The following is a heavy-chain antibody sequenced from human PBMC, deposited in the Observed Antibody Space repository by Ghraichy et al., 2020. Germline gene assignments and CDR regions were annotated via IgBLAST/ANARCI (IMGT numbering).Heavy chain of an antibody. V-gene: IGHV4-30-2*01. CDR3: ARGWGSYYYDSSGYPYYFDY. Sequence: SETLSLTCAVSGGSISSGGYSWSWIRQPPGKGLEWIGYNYHSGSTYYNPSLKSRVTISVDRSKNQFSLKLSSVTAADTAVYYCARGWGSYYYDSSGYPYYFDYWGQGTLVTVSS. CDR1: GGSISSGGYS. J-gene: IGHJ4*02. D-gene: IGHD3-22*01. CDR2: NYHSGST.